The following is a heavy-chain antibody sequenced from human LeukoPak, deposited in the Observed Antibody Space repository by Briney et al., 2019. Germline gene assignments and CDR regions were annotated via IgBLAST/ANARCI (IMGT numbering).Heavy chain of an antibody. CDR2: IKPDGNEK. CDR3: ARADYYDSSGYIDY. Sequence: GGSLRLSCAASGFIFGNHWMSWVRQAPGKGLEWVANIKPDGNEKYYVDSVKGRFTISRDNAKNSLFLQMNSLRAEDTAVYYCARADYYDSSGYIDYWGQGTLVTVSS. V-gene: IGHV3-7*01. J-gene: IGHJ4*02. CDR1: GFIFGNHW. D-gene: IGHD3-22*01.